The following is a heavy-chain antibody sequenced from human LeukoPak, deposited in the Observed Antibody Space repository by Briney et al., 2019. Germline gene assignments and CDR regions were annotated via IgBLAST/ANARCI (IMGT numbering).Heavy chain of an antibody. CDR2: IYYSGTT. J-gene: IGHJ4*02. V-gene: IGHV4-39*01. CDR1: GGSISSSTYY. Sequence: SETLSLTCTVSGGSISSSTYYWGWIRQPPGKGLEWIGSIYYSGTTDYNPSLKSRVTISVDTSKNQFSLKLSSVTAADTAVYYCARGRGIAARLFDYWGQGTLVTVSS. CDR3: ARGRGIAARLFDY. D-gene: IGHD6-6*01.